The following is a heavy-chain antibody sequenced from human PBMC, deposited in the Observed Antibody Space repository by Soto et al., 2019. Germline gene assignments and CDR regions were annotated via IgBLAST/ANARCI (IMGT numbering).Heavy chain of an antibody. CDR3: ARDSPYSSSWSGKIDY. CDR2: IIPIFGTA. D-gene: IGHD6-13*01. CDR1: GGTFSSYA. V-gene: IGHV1-69*06. Sequence: VSCKASGGTFSSYAISWVRQAPGQGLEWMGGIIPIFGTANYAQKFQGRVTITADKSTSTAYMELSSLRSEDTAVYYCARDSPYSSSWSGKIDYWGQGTLVTVSS. J-gene: IGHJ4*02.